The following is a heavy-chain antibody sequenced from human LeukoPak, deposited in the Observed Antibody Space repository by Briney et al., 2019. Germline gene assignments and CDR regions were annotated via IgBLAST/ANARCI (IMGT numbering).Heavy chain of an antibody. J-gene: IGHJ4*02. CDR2: ISSSSSYT. V-gene: IGHV3-11*05. CDR1: GFTFSDYY. D-gene: IGHD6-19*01. CDR3: AKERSGWNFDY. Sequence: GGSLRLSCAASGFTFSDYYMSWIRQAPGKGLEWVSYISSSSSYTNYADSVKGRFTISRDNAKNSLYLQMNSLRAEDTAVYYCAKERSGWNFDYWGQGTLVTVSS.